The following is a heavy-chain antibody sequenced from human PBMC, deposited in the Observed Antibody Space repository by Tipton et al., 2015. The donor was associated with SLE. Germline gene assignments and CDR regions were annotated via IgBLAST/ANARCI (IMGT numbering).Heavy chain of an antibody. Sequence: SLRLSCAASGFSFRSYAMGWVRQAPGKGLEWVATLSGSGDSTSHADSVRGRFSISRDNSKNTLYLHMNSLRVDDTALYYCAKGMAGSWFPPPTFDSWGQGTKVTVSS. J-gene: IGHJ4*02. D-gene: IGHD6-13*01. V-gene: IGHV3-23*01. CDR3: AKGMAGSWFPPPTFDS. CDR2: LSGSGDST. CDR1: GFSFRSYA.